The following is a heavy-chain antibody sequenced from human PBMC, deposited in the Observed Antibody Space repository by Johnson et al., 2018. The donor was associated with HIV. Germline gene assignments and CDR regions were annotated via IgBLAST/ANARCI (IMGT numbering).Heavy chain of an antibody. J-gene: IGHJ3*02. CDR3: ARDKGNYDILTGYYNVGAFDI. CDR1: RFTFSYYG. V-gene: IGHV3-30*02. D-gene: IGHD3-9*01. CDR2: IRFNGSHK. Sequence: VQLVESGGGVVQPGGSLRLSCSASRFTFSYYGMHWVRQAPGKGLEWVTFIRFNGSHKYYADSVKGRFTISRDNSKNTLYLQMNSLRAEDTAVYYCARDKGNYDILTGYYNVGAFDIWGQGTMVTVSS.